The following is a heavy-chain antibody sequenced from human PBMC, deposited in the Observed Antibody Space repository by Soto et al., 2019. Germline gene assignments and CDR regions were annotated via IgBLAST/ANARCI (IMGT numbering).Heavy chain of an antibody. J-gene: IGHJ5*02. D-gene: IGHD1-26*01. Sequence: SETLSLTCSVSGGSINSDDSFWGWVRQSPGKGLEWIGSLYYGGSTFYNPSLKSRVTITLDTSKNQFSLRLTSVTAADTAIYYCARQLPVGATSWFDPWGQGTLVTVSS. CDR1: GGSINSDDSF. CDR3: ARQLPVGATSWFDP. V-gene: IGHV4-39*01. CDR2: LYYGGST.